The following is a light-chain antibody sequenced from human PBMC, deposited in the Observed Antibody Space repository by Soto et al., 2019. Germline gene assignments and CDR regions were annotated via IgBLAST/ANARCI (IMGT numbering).Light chain of an antibody. CDR2: DAS. J-gene: IGKJ5*01. CDR3: QQYNNLPIT. V-gene: IGKV1-33*01. Sequence: EIEMTQSPATLSASLGDTVTITCQASQDISNYLAWYQQKPGQAPRLLIYDASNLATGVPSRFSGSGSGTEFTFTISSLQSEDIATYYCQQYNNLPITFGRGTRLEIK. CDR1: QDISNY.